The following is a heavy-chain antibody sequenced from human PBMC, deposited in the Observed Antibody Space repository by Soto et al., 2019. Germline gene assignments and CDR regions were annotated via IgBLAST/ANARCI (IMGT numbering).Heavy chain of an antibody. Sequence: QVQLVESGGGVVQPGRSLRLSCAASGFTFSSYGMHWVRQAPGKGLEWVAVISYDGSDKYYADSVKGRFTISRDNSKNTLYLQMNSLRAEDTAVYYCAGEADNWFDPWGQGTLVTVSS. D-gene: IGHD6-25*01. V-gene: IGHV3-30*03. J-gene: IGHJ5*02. CDR2: ISYDGSDK. CDR1: GFTFSSYG. CDR3: AGEADNWFDP.